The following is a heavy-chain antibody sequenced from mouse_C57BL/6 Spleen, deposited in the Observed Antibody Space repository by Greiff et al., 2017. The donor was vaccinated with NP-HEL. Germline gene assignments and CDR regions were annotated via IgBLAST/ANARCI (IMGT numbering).Heavy chain of an antibody. Sequence: QVQLQQPGAELVKPGASVKLSCKASGYTFTSYWMHWVKQRPGQGLEWIGMIHPNSGSTNYNEKFKSKATLTVDNSSSPAYRQLSSLTSEDTAVYYCARSITTVGAMDYWGQGTSVTVSS. D-gene: IGHD1-1*01. CDR1: GYTFTSYW. V-gene: IGHV1-64*01. CDR3: ARSITTVGAMDY. J-gene: IGHJ4*01. CDR2: IHPNSGST.